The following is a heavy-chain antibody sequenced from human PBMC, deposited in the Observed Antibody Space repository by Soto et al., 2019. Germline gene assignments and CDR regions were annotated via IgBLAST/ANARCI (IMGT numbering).Heavy chain of an antibody. CDR3: AREGPYYYGSGSYWFDP. CDR2: INAGNGNT. CDR1: GYTFTSYA. Sequence: QVQLVQSGAEVKKPGASVKVSCKASGYTFTSYAMHWVRQAPGQRLEGMGWINAGNGNTKYSQKFQGRVTITRDTSASTAYMELSSLRSEDTAVYYCAREGPYYYGSGSYWFDPWGQATLVTVSS. V-gene: IGHV1-3*01. J-gene: IGHJ5*02. D-gene: IGHD3-10*01.